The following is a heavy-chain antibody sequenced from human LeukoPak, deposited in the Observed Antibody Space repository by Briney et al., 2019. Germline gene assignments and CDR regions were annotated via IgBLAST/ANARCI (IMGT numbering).Heavy chain of an antibody. Sequence: PGGSLRLSCAASGFTFSSYAMHWVRQAPGKGLEWVAVISYDGSNKYYADSVKGRFTISRDNSKNTLYLQMNSLRAEDTAVYYCARTSGYSYGYRGEAFDIWGQGTMVTVSS. CDR1: GFTFSSYA. CDR3: ARTSGYSYGYRGEAFDI. V-gene: IGHV3-30-3*01. J-gene: IGHJ3*02. D-gene: IGHD5-18*01. CDR2: ISYDGSNK.